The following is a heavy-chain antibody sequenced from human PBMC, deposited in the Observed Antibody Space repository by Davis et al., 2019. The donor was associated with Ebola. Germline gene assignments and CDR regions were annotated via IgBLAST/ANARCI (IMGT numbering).Heavy chain of an antibody. D-gene: IGHD1-26*01. J-gene: IGHJ4*02. CDR2: IAYDGINK. V-gene: IGHV3-30*03. Sequence: GESLKISCAASGFTFSSYGMHWVRQAPGKGLEWVAVIAYDGINKYYADSVKGRFTISRDNSKNTLSLQMNSLRSEDTAVYYCADNLGATDYWGQGTLVTVSS. CDR3: ADNLGATDY. CDR1: GFTFSSYG.